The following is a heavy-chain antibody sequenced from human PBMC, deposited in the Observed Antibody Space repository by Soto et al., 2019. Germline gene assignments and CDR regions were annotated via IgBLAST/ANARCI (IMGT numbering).Heavy chain of an antibody. CDR2: IIPIFGTA. CDR1: GGTFSSYA. CDR3: ARGALGGGDCYFDY. J-gene: IGHJ4*02. V-gene: IGHV1-69*13. Sequence: SVKVSCKASGGTFSSYAISWVRQAPGQGLEWMGGIIPIFGTANYAQKFQGRVTITADESTSTAYMELSSLRSEDTAVYYCARGALGGGDCYFDYWGQGXLVTVYS. D-gene: IGHD2-21*02.